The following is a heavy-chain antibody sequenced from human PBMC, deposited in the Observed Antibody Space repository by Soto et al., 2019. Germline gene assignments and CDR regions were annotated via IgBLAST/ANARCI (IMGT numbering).Heavy chain of an antibody. J-gene: IGHJ4*02. CDR1: GYTFTSYA. CDR2: INAGNGNT. CDR3: ARSIVVVTALDY. D-gene: IGHD2-21*02. V-gene: IGHV1-3*01. Sequence: QVQLVQSGAEEKPGASVKVSCKASGYTFTSYAMHWVRQAPGQRLEWMGWINAGNGNTKYSQKFQGRVTITRDTSASTAYMELSILRSEDTAVYYCARSIVVVTALDYWGQGTLVTVSS.